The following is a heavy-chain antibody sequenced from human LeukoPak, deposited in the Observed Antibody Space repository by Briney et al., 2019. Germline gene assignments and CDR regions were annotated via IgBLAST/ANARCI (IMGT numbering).Heavy chain of an antibody. CDR2: ISAYNGNT. J-gene: IGHJ5*02. CDR1: GYTFTSYG. CDR3: ARAGTPTDIVVVVAATGGNWFDP. V-gene: IGHV1-18*01. Sequence: GASVKVSCKASGYTFTSYGISWVRQAPGQGLEWMGWISAYNGNTNYAQKLQGRVTMTTDTSTSTAYMELRSLRSDDTAVYYCARAGTPTDIVVVVAATGGNWFDPWGQGPLVTVSS. D-gene: IGHD2-15*01.